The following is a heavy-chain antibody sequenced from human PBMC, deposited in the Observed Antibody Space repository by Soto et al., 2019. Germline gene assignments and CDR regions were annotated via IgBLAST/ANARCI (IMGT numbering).Heavy chain of an antibody. D-gene: IGHD3-10*01. CDR1: GFTFRRHA. Sequence: QVQLVASGGGVVQQGRSLTLSCEASGFTFRRHAIHWVRQAPGKGLEWVAVISRDGSNEYYEDSVKGRFTISRHNSKNTLFLQLNSLRLEDTAVYYCARSRNGGVADSFDYWGQGTLVTVSS. CDR2: ISRDGSNE. J-gene: IGHJ4*02. V-gene: IGHV3-30-3*01. CDR3: ARSRNGGVADSFDY.